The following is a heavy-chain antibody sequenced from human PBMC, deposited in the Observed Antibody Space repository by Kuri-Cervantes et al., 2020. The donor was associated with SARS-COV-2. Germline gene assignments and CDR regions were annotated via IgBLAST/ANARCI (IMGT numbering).Heavy chain of an antibody. J-gene: IGHJ6*02. CDR2: ISSISSYI. CDR3: ARDEEGGCSSTSCFLYGYGMDV. CDR1: GFTFSSYS. V-gene: IGHV3-21*01. D-gene: IGHD2-2*01. Sequence: GESLKISCAASGFTFSSYSMNWVRQAPGKGLEWVSSISSISSYIYYADSVKGRFTISRDNAKNSLYLQMNSLRAEDTAVYYCARDEEGGCSSTSCFLYGYGMDVWGQGTMVTVSS.